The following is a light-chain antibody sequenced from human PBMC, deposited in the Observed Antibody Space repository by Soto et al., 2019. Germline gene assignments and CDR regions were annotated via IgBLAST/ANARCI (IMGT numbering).Light chain of an antibody. CDR1: SSDVGRYNL. V-gene: IGLV2-23*02. CDR2: EDS. CDR3: CSYAGSSLFVL. J-gene: IGLJ2*01. Sequence: QSVLTQPASVSGSPGQSITISCTGTSSDVGRYNLVSWYQHHPGQAPKLMIYEDSQRPLGVSNRFSGSKSGNTASLTISGXXAEDEADYYCCSYAGSSLFVLFGGGTQLTV.